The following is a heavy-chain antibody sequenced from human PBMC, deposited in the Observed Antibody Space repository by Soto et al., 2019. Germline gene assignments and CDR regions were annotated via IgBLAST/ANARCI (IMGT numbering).Heavy chain of an antibody. V-gene: IGHV1-58*02. J-gene: IGHJ6*03. CDR3: AAGPRKSYDFWSGYGPYYYYYMDV. CDR1: GFTFTSSA. CDR2: IVVGSGNT. D-gene: IGHD3-3*01. Sequence: SVKVSCKASGFTFTSSAMQWVRQARGRRLEWIGWIVVGSGNTNYAQKFQERVTITRDMSTSTAYMELSSLRSEDTAVYYCAAGPRKSYDFWSGYGPYYYYYMDVWGKGTTVTVSS.